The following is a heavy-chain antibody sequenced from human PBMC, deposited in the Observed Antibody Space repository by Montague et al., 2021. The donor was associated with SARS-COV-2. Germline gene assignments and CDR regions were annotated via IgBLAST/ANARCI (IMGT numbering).Heavy chain of an antibody. D-gene: IGHD3-10*01. CDR2: IYTSGST. CDR3: ARVGVGTMVRGVIPAYYYYGMDV. CDR1: GGSISSGSYY. Sequence: TLSLTYTVSGGSISSGSYYWSWIRQPAGKGLEWIGRIYTSGSTNYNPSLKSRVTISVDTSKNQFSLRLSSVTAADTAVYYCARVGVGTMVRGVIPAYYYYGMDVWGQGTTVTVPS. V-gene: IGHV4-61*02. J-gene: IGHJ6*02.